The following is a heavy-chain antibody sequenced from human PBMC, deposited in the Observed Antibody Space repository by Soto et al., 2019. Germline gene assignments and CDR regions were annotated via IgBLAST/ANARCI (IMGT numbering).Heavy chain of an antibody. Sequence: SVKVSCKASGGTFSSYAISWVRQAPGQGLEWMGGIIPIFGTANYAQKFQGGVTITADKSTSTAYMELSSLRSEDTAVYYCARGAQQLVWDNWFDPWGQETLVTVSS. D-gene: IGHD6-13*01. J-gene: IGHJ5*02. V-gene: IGHV1-69*06. CDR3: ARGAQQLVWDNWFDP. CDR2: IIPIFGTA. CDR1: GGTFSSYA.